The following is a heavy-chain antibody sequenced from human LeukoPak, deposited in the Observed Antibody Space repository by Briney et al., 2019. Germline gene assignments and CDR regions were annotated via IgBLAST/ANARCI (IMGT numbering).Heavy chain of an antibody. J-gene: IGHJ4*02. D-gene: IGHD3-22*01. CDR1: GFTFGNYP. V-gene: IGHV3-23*01. Sequence: GGSLRLSCAASGFTFGNYPMSWVRQAPGKGLEWVSVVSANGISSLYADSVKGRFTISRDNPMNTLYLQMNSLRAEDTAVYYCAREYYDSSDYPRQHYFDYWGQGTLVTVSS. CDR2: VSANGISS. CDR3: AREYYDSSDYPRQHYFDY.